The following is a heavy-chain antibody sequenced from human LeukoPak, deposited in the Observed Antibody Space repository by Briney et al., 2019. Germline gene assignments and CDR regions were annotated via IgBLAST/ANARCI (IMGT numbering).Heavy chain of an antibody. CDR1: GASISSYY. CDR3: ARDHLGSYFSDAFDI. CDR2: IYYSGST. V-gene: IGHV4-59*01. J-gene: IGHJ3*02. D-gene: IGHD1-26*01. Sequence: SETLSLTCIVSGASISSYYWRWIRQPPGKGLEWIGYIYYSGSTNYNPSLKSRVTISVDTSKNQFSLKLTSVTAADTAVYYCARDHLGSYFSDAFDIWGQGTMVTVSS.